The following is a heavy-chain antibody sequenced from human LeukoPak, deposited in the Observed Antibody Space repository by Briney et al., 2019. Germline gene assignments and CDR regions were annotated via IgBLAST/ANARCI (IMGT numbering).Heavy chain of an antibody. D-gene: IGHD4-23*01. J-gene: IGHJ1*01. V-gene: IGHV4-4*02. Sequence: SETLSLTCAVSGGSISSNWWSWVRQPPGKGLEWIGEIDHSGSTNYNPSLKSRVTISIDTSKNQFSLKLSSVTAADTAVYYCARYLDYGGNSRVFQHWGQGTLVTVSS. CDR3: ARYLDYGGNSRVFQH. CDR2: IDHSGST. CDR1: GGSISSNW.